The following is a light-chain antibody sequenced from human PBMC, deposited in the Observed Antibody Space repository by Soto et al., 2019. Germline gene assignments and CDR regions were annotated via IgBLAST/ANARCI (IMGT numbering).Light chain of an antibody. CDR1: QSIATY. CDR3: QQSYGPPFT. J-gene: IGKJ4*01. Sequence: DIQMTQSPSSLSASVGDRVTITCRASQSIATYLNWYQQKPGKAPVLLIYTASNLKSGVPSRFSGSGSGTDFTLHISGLQPEDFATYYCQQSYGPPFTFDGGAKVEIK. V-gene: IGKV1-39*01. CDR2: TAS.